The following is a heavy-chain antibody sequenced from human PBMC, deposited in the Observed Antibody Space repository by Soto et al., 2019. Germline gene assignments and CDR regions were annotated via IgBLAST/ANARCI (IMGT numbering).Heavy chain of an antibody. CDR1: GGTFSSYA. CDR3: ARSGIAAAGTSAFDI. J-gene: IGHJ3*02. V-gene: IGHV1-69*13. D-gene: IGHD6-13*01. Sequence: SVKVSCKASGGTFSSYAISWVRQAPGQGLEWMGGIIPIFGTANYAQKFQGRVTITADESTSTAYMELSSLRSEDTAVYYCARSGIAAAGTSAFDIWGQGTMVTVSS. CDR2: IIPIFGTA.